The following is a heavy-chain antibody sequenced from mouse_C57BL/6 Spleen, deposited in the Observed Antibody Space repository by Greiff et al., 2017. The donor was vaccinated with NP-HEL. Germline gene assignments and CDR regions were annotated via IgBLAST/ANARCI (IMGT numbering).Heavy chain of an antibody. CDR3: TRRGGNPYWYFDV. D-gene: IGHD2-1*01. CDR2: IDPETGGT. J-gene: IGHJ1*03. Sequence: VQLQQSGAELVRPGASVTLSCKASGYTFTDYEMHWVKQTPGHGLEWIGAIDPETGGTAYDQKFKGKATLTADKTSSTAYMELRSLASEDSAVYCGTRRGGNPYWYFDVWGTGTTVTVSS. V-gene: IGHV1-15*01. CDR1: GYTFTDYE.